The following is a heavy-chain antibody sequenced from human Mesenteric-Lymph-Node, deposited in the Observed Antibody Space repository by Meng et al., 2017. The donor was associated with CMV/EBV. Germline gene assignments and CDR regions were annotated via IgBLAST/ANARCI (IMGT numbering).Heavy chain of an antibody. CDR2: ISYDGSNK. CDR3: ARDRDSGGYYYAY. Sequence: GGSLRLSCAASGFTFSTYWMHWVRQAPGKGLEWVAFISYDGSNKFYADSVKGRFTISRDNSKNTLYLQMNSLKPEDTAVYYCARDRDSGGYYYAYWGQGTQVTVSS. CDR1: GFTFSTYW. V-gene: IGHV3-30-3*01. J-gene: IGHJ4*02. D-gene: IGHD3-22*01.